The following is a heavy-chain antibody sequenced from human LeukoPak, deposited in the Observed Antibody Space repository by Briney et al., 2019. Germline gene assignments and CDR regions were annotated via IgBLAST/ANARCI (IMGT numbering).Heavy chain of an antibody. CDR3: ARSDYHNSGSHTVFDAFDI. CDR1: GFTFSNAW. Sequence: GSLRLSCTAPGFTFSNAWMSWVRQAPGKGLEWIGYIDDSGNTNYNPSLKSQVTISVDKSKNQFSLKLSFVTAADTAMYYCARSDYHNSGSHTVFDAFDIWGQGTRVTVSS. D-gene: IGHD3-10*01. J-gene: IGHJ3*02. V-gene: IGHV4-59*01. CDR2: IDDSGNT.